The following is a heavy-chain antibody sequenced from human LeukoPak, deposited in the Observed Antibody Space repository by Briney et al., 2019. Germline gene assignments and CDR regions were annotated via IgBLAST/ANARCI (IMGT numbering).Heavy chain of an antibody. D-gene: IGHD2-2*01. Sequence: LETLSLTCTVSGASIHDDHFTWIRQPPGRGLEWIGFVYYRGSAKYNPSLESRVTISVDTSKKQISLILKSVTAADTAVYYCGRNFEASSTWYIQYWGQGSLVTVSS. CDR2: VYYRGSA. V-gene: IGHV4-59*12. CDR3: GRNFEASSTWYIQY. CDR1: GASIHDDH. J-gene: IGHJ1*01.